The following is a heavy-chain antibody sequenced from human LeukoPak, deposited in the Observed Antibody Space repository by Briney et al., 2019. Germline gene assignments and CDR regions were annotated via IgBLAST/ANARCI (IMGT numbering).Heavy chain of an antibody. V-gene: IGHV3-48*01. D-gene: IGHD3-3*01. Sequence: GGSLRLSCAASGFTFSSYGMNWVRQAPGKGLEWVSYISSSSSTITYADSVKGRFTIARDNAKNSLSLQMNSLRAEDTAMYYCARETMGIDYWGQGTLVTVSS. CDR1: GFTFSSYG. J-gene: IGHJ4*02. CDR3: ARETMGIDY. CDR2: ISSSSSTI.